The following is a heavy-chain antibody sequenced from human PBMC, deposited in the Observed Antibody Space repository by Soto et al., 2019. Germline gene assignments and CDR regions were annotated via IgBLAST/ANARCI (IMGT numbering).Heavy chain of an antibody. V-gene: IGHV1-69*02. J-gene: IGHJ3*02. CDR1: GGTFSSYT. CDR3: ARGESIAAAPWGAFDI. CDR2: IIPILGIA. D-gene: IGHD6-13*01. Sequence: QVQLVQSGAEVKKPGSSVKVSCKASGGTFSSYTISWVRQAPGQGLEWMGRIIPILGIANYAQKFQGRVTITADKSTSTAYMELSSLRSEDTAVYYCARGESIAAAPWGAFDIWGQGTMVTVSS.